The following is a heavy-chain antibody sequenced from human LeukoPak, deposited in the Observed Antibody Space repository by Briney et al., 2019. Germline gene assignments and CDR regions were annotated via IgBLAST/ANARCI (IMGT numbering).Heavy chain of an antibody. Sequence: VASVKVSCKASGYTFTGYYMHWVRQAPGQGLEWMGWINPNSGGTNYAQKFQGRVTMTRDTSISTAYMELSRLRSDGTAVYYCARAQRADEHKTEIQLWLQPDYWGQGTLVTVSS. CDR1: GYTFTGYY. J-gene: IGHJ4*02. CDR2: INPNSGGT. CDR3: ARAQRADEHKTEIQLWLQPDY. V-gene: IGHV1-2*02. D-gene: IGHD5-18*01.